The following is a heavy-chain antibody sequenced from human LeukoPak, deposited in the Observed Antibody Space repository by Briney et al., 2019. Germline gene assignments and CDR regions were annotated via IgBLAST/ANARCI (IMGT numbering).Heavy chain of an antibody. J-gene: IGHJ3*02. CDR1: GFTFSSYG. V-gene: IGHV3-33*01. Sequence: PGKSLRLSCAASGFTFSSYGMHWDRQAPGKGLEWVAGIWYDGTDKYYADSVKGRFTISRDNSKNTLYLQMNSLRAEDTALYYCARDLSRGPRRGTFDIWGQGTMVTVSS. D-gene: IGHD6-13*01. CDR3: ARDLSRGPRRGTFDI. CDR2: IWYDGTDK.